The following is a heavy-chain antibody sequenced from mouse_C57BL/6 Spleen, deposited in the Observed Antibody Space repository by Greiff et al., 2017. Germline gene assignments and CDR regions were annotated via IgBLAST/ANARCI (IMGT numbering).Heavy chain of an antibody. V-gene: IGHV1-69*01. CDR2: IDPSDSDT. D-gene: IGHD1-1*01. Sequence: QVQLQQPGAELVMPGASVKLSCKASGYTFTSYWMHWVKQRPGQGLEWIGEIDPSDSDTNYNQKFKGKSTLTVDKSSSTAYMQLSSLTSEDSAVYYCARSFVYGSNHHWYFDVWGTGTTVTVSS. CDR1: GYTFTSYW. CDR3: ARSFVYGSNHHWYFDV. J-gene: IGHJ1*03.